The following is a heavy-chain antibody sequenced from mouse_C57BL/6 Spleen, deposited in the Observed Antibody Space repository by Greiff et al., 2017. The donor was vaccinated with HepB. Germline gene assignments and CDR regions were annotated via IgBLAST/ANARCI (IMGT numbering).Heavy chain of an antibody. J-gene: IGHJ2*01. CDR2: INPNNGGT. CDR3: ARRYYDYDDYFDY. V-gene: IGHV1-26*01. CDR1: GYTFTDYY. Sequence: EVQLQQSGPELVKPGASVKISCKASGYTFTDYYMNWVKQSHGKSLEWIGDINPNNGGTSYNQKFKGKATLTVDKSSSTAYMELRSLTSEDSAVYYCARRYYDYDDYFDYWGQGTTLTVSS. D-gene: IGHD2-4*01.